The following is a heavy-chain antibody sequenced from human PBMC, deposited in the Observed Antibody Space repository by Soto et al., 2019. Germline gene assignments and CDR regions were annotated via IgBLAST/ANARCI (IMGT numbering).Heavy chain of an antibody. CDR2: ISPSGAST. Sequence: GGSLRLSCAASGFTFSSFAMSWVRQAPGKGLEWVSGISPSGASTDYADSVKGRFTISRDNSTNTLYLQMNSLRAEDTAVYYCANSRGYSGYDYINFKTIYYYYGMDVWGEGTTVTVSS. J-gene: IGHJ6*02. CDR1: GFTFSSFA. D-gene: IGHD5-12*01. CDR3: ANSRGYSGYDYINFKTIYYYYGMDV. V-gene: IGHV3-23*01.